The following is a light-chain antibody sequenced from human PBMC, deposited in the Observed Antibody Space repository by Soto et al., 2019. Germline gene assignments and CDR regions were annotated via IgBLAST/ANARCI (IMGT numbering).Light chain of an antibody. CDR3: QQYYSSPRT. J-gene: IGKJ2*01. Sequence: AIRMTQSPSSLSASTGDRVTITCRASQGISSYLAWYQQKPGKAPKLLIYAASTLQSGVPSRFSGSGSGTDFTLTISCLHSEDLATYYCQQYYSSPRTFGEGTNLEIK. CDR2: AAS. CDR1: QGISSY. V-gene: IGKV1-8*01.